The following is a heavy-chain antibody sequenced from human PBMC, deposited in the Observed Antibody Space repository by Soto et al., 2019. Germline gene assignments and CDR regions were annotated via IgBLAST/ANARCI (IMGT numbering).Heavy chain of an antibody. CDR1: GYTFNTYG. J-gene: IGHJ3*01. V-gene: IGHV1-18*01. Sequence: QVHLVQSGAEVKKPGASVKVSCKASGYTFNTYGITWVRQAPGQGLEWMAWINAYNGNTLYAKNRQGRVTMTTDTSTSTAYMEMRSLTSADTAVYYCARYRDRVADFWGQGTMVTVSS. CDR2: INAYNGNT. CDR3: ARYRDRVADF. D-gene: IGHD5-12*01.